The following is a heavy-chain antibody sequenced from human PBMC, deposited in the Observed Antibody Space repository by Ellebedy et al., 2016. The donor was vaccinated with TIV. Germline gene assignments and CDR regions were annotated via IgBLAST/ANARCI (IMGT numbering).Heavy chain of an antibody. Sequence: SETLSLTXAVYGGSFSGYHWSWIRQPPGKGLEWIGEINHSGSTNYNPSLKSRVTISVDTSKNQFSLKLSSVTAADTAVYYCARGQVVRSGSWYGSRYYYYMDVWGKGTTVTVSS. J-gene: IGHJ6*03. CDR1: GGSFSGYH. CDR2: INHSGST. D-gene: IGHD6-13*01. V-gene: IGHV4-34*01. CDR3: ARGQVVRSGSWYGSRYYYYMDV.